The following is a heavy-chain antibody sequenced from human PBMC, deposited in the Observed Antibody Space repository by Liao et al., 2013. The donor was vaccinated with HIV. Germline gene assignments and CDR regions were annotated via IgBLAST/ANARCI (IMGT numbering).Heavy chain of an antibody. D-gene: IGHD3-22*01. V-gene: IGHV4-59*01. CDR1: GGSMRTNY. CDR3: ATAGDTSGYYWAALDS. J-gene: IGHJ4*02. CDR2: FYHSGST. Sequence: QVQLQQWGAGLVKPSETLSLTCTVSGGSMRTNYWSWIRQSPGKGLEWIGYFYHSGSTNYNPSLKSRVTISIETSKNQFSLRLSSVTAADTAVYYCATAGDTSGYYWAALDSWGQGTLVTVSS.